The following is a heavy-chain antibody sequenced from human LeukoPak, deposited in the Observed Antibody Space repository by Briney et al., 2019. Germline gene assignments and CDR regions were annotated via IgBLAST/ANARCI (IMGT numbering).Heavy chain of an antibody. Sequence: SETLSLTCTVSGASISSYYWSWIRQHPGKGLEWIGYIYYSGSTYYNPSLKSRVTISVDTSKNQFSLKLSSVTAADTAVYYCARIRDYYDSSIYYYYYGMDVWGQGTTVTVSS. CDR2: IYYSGST. J-gene: IGHJ6*02. CDR1: GASISSYY. V-gene: IGHV4-59*06. D-gene: IGHD3-22*01. CDR3: ARIRDYYDSSIYYYYYGMDV.